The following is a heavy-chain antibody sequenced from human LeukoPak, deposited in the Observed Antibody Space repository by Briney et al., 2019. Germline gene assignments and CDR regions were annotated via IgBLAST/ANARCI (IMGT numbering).Heavy chain of an antibody. CDR3: VRKLTGTTYFDY. CDR1: GFTFSSYS. Sequence: GSLRLSCAASGFTFSSYSMNWVRLAPGKGLEWVSYIHSGGNTIYYADSVKGRFTISRDYAKNSLYLQMNNLRAEDTAVYYCVRKLTGTTYFDYWGQGTLVTVSS. V-gene: IGHV3-48*04. J-gene: IGHJ4*02. D-gene: IGHD1-1*01. CDR2: IHSGGNTI.